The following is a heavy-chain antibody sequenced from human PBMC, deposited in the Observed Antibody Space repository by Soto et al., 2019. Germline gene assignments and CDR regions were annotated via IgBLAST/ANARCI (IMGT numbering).Heavy chain of an antibody. D-gene: IGHD3-22*01. V-gene: IGHV1-69*01. CDR3: ASNDFPDRSGYYGAFDY. Sequence: QVQLVQSGAEVKKPGSSVKVSCKASGGTLSSSAINWVRQAPGQGLEWMGGIIPTFGTPNYAQKFQARATITADESSSTAYMDLSSLKSEDTAVYYCASNDFPDRSGYYGAFDYWGQGTLVTVSS. J-gene: IGHJ4*02. CDR2: IIPTFGTP. CDR1: GGTLSSSA.